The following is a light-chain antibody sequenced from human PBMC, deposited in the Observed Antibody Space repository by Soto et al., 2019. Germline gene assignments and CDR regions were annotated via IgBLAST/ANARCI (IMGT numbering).Light chain of an antibody. Sequence: EIVLTQSPDTLSLSPGDRATLSCRASQSVGHMFLAWFQQKPGQAPRLLIFDAYRRATGIPDRFSGSGSGTDFTLTIRRLEPEDFAVYYCQQYGSSYPWTFGQGTKVDIK. CDR3: QQYGSSYPWT. CDR1: QSVGHMF. V-gene: IGKV3-20*01. CDR2: DAY. J-gene: IGKJ1*01.